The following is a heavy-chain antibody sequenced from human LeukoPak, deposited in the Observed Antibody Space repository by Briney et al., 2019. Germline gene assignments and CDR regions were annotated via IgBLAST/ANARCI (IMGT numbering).Heavy chain of an antibody. J-gene: IGHJ4*02. V-gene: IGHV1-18*01. Sequence: ASVKVSCEASGYTFTNYGISWVRQAPGQGLEWMGWISAYNGNTNYAQKLQGRVTMTTDTSTSTAYMELRSLRSDDTAVYYCARDTNYYDSSGYPDYWGQGTLVTVSS. CDR1: GYTFTNYG. CDR3: ARDTNYYDSSGYPDY. D-gene: IGHD3-22*01. CDR2: ISAYNGNT.